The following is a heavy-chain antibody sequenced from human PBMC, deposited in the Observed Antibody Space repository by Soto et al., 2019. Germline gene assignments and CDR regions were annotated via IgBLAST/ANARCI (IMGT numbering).Heavy chain of an antibody. D-gene: IGHD3-16*02. V-gene: IGHV4-31*03. Sequence: SETLSLTCTVSGGSISSGGYYWSWIRQHPGKGLEWIGYIYYSGSTYYNPSLKSRVTISVDTSKNQFSLKLSSVTAADTAVYYCARESAVHYDYIWGSYRYFDYWGQGTLVTVSS. CDR1: GGSISSGGYY. J-gene: IGHJ4*02. CDR3: ARESAVHYDYIWGSYRYFDY. CDR2: IYYSGST.